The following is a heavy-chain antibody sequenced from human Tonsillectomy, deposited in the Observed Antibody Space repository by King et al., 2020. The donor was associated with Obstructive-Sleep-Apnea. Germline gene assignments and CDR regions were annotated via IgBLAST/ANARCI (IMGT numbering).Heavy chain of an antibody. V-gene: IGHV4-61*01. Sequence: QLQESGPGLVKPSETLSLTCTVSGGSVSSGSYYWSWIRQPPGKGLEWIGYIYYSGSTNYNPSLKSRVTISVDTSKNQFSLKLSSVTAADTAVYYCARAVASYYFDYWGQGTLVTVSS. D-gene: IGHD2-21*01. CDR2: IYYSGST. CDR1: GGSVSSGSYY. CDR3: ARAVASYYFDY. J-gene: IGHJ4*02.